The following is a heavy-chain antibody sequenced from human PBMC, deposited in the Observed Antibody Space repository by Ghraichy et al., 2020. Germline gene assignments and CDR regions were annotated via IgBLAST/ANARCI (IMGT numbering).Heavy chain of an antibody. Sequence: GGSLRLSCAVSGLTFSDAWMSWVRQAPGKGLEWLGRIKSKAAGGTTDYAAPVKGRFTISRDDSKNTFYLQMNSLRTEDTAVYYCAHCITIFGDFGCWGQGTLVTVSS. D-gene: IGHD3-3*01. J-gene: IGHJ4*01. CDR2: IKSKAAGGTT. V-gene: IGHV3-15*01. CDR3: AHCITIFGDFGC. CDR1: GLTFSDAW.